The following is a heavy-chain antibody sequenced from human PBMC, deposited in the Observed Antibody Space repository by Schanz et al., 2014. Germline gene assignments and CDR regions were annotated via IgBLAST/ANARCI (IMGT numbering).Heavy chain of an antibody. D-gene: IGHD6-19*01. CDR1: GFSFRKSA. CDR3: AKDLISGWSGFDY. J-gene: IGHJ4*02. Sequence: EVQLLESGGGLVQPGGSLRLSCAASGFSFRKSAMSWARQTPGKGLEWVSSITTGGNTYYRDSVKGRFIVSRDNSKNTLYLQINSLRVEDTAVYYCAKDLISGWSGFDYWGQGTLVTVSS. CDR2: ITTGGNT. V-gene: IGHV3-23*01.